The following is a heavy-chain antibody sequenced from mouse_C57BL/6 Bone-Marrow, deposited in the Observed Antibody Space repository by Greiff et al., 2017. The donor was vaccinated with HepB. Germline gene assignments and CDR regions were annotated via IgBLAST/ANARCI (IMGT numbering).Heavy chain of an antibody. V-gene: IGHV5-16*01. Sequence: DVKLVESEGGLVQPGSSMKLSCTASGFTFSDYYMAWVRQGPEKGLEWVANINYDGSSTYYLDSLKSRFIISRDNAKNILYLQMSSLKSEDTATYYCARDRPLYAMDYWGQGTSVTVSS. CDR1: GFTFSDYY. J-gene: IGHJ4*01. CDR2: INYDGSST. CDR3: ARDRPLYAMDY.